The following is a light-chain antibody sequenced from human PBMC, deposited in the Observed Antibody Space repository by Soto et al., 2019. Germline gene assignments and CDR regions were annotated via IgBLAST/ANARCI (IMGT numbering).Light chain of an antibody. CDR1: QVVSSNN. Sequence: EIVLTQSPGTLSLSPGERATLSCRASQVVSSNNVAWYQQKPGQAPRLLIFCASRRATGIPDRFSGSGSGTDFTFTINRLEPEDFAVYYCQQYGTSPSTFGPGTKVDIK. V-gene: IGKV3-20*01. J-gene: IGKJ3*01. CDR3: QQYGTSPST. CDR2: CAS.